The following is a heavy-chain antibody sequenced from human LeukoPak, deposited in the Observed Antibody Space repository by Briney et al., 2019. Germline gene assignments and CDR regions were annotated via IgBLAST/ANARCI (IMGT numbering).Heavy chain of an antibody. D-gene: IGHD1-14*01. CDR1: GYTFTGYF. V-gene: IGHV1-2*02. J-gene: IGHJ4*02. CDR2: INATIGAT. CDR3: ARGQLTYNIDF. Sequence: ASVKASCKASGYTFTGYFMDWGREAPGQGLEWMGWINATIGATKYVRKSKGRVTMTWDSSISTAYRELSRLRSDDTAVYYCARGQLTYNIDFWGQGTLVIVTS.